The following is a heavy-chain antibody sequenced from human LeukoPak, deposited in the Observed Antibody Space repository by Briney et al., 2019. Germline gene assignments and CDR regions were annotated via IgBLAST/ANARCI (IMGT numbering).Heavy chain of an antibody. CDR2: ISGSGGST. CDR1: GFTSSDYY. V-gene: IGHV3-23*01. J-gene: IGHJ4*02. Sequence: GGSLRLSCAASGFTSSDYYMIWIRQAPGKGLEWVSAISGSGGSTYYADSVKGRFTISKDNSKNTLCLQMNSLRAEDAAVYYCAKDRALVGATTDFDYWGQGTLVTVSS. CDR3: AKDRALVGATTDFDY. D-gene: IGHD1-26*01.